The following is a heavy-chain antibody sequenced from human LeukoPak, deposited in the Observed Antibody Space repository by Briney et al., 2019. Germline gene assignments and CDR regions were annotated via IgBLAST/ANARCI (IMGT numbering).Heavy chain of an antibody. CDR3: ARHIRDIVLMVYAQAWFDP. CDR1: GGSIRSSSYY. J-gene: IGHJ5*02. V-gene: IGHV4-39*01. Sequence: SETPSLTCTLSGGSIRSSSYYSGWIRQPPGNGLEWIGSIYYSGTTYYNPSLKSRVTTSVDTSKDQFSLKLTSVTASDTAVYYCARHIRDIVLMVYAQAWFDPWGQGTLVTVSS. D-gene: IGHD2-8*01. CDR2: IYYSGTT.